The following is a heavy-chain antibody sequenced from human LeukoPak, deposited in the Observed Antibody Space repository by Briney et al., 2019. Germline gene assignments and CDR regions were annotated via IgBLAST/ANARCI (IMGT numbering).Heavy chain of an antibody. CDR1: GGSISSSSYY. CDR2: IYYSGST. D-gene: IGHD4-17*01. J-gene: IGHJ3*02. Sequence: SETLSLTCTVSGGSISSSSYYCGWIRRPPGKGLEWIGNIYYSGSTYYNPSLKSRVTISVDTSNNQFSLKLSSVTAADTAVYYCARRDYGDLGAFDIWGQGTMVTVAS. CDR3: ARRDYGDLGAFDI. V-gene: IGHV4-39*01.